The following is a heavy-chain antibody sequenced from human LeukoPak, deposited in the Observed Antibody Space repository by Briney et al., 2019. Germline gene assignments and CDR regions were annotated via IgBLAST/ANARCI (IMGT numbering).Heavy chain of an antibody. D-gene: IGHD5-12*01. Sequence: GGSLRLSCTASGFTFGDYAMSWVRQAPGKGLEWVGFIGSKAYGGTTEYAASVKGRFTISRDDSKSIAYLQMNSLKTEDTAVYYCTRSQAYSGYAEGFDYWGQGTLVTVSS. V-gene: IGHV3-49*04. J-gene: IGHJ4*02. CDR2: IGSKAYGGTT. CDR1: GFTFGDYA. CDR3: TRSQAYSGYAEGFDY.